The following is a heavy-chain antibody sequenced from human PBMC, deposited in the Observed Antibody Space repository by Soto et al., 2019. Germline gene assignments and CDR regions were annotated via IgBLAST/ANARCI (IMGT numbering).Heavy chain of an antibody. CDR3: AKMTTLTPGDFDY. D-gene: IGHD4-4*01. Sequence: QVQLVESGGGVVQPGRSLRLSCAASGFTFSSYGMHWVRQAPGKGLEGAAVISYDGSNKYYADSVKGRFSISRDNSKNTLYLQMNTLRAEDTAVYYCAKMTTLTPGDFDYWGQGTLVTVSS. J-gene: IGHJ4*02. CDR1: GFTFSSYG. CDR2: ISYDGSNK. V-gene: IGHV3-30*18.